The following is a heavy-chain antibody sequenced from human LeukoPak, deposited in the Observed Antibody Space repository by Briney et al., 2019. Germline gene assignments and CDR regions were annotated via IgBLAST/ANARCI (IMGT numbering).Heavy chain of an antibody. D-gene: IGHD6-13*01. Sequence: GGSLRLSCAVAGFTFSSYGMHWVRQAPGKGLECVAIISYDGSNKYYTDSVKGRFTISRDNSKNTLYLQMNSLRAEDTAVYYCAKSGIEAAGSLVYFDYWGQGTLVTASS. CDR3: AKSGIEAAGSLVYFDY. V-gene: IGHV3-30*18. J-gene: IGHJ4*02. CDR1: GFTFSSYG. CDR2: ISYDGSNK.